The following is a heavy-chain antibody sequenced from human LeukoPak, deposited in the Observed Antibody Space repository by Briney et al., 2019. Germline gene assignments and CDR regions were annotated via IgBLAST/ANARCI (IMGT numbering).Heavy chain of an antibody. D-gene: IGHD6-13*01. CDR3: AATLVPRVTAAGTFWFDP. V-gene: IGHV4-59*08. J-gene: IGHJ5*02. CDR2: IYYGGST. Sequence: SETLSLTCTVSGGSISSYYWSWIRQPPGKGLEWIGYIYYGGSTNYNPSLKSRVTISVDTSKNQFSLKLSSVTAADTAVYYCAATLVPRVTAAGTFWFDPWGQGTLVTVSS. CDR1: GGSISSYY.